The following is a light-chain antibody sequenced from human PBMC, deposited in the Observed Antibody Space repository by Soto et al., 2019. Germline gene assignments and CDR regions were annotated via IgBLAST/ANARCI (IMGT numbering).Light chain of an antibody. Sequence: EIVLTQSPGTLSLSPGERATLSCRASQSVSNNYLAWYQQKPGQAPRLLIFGASTRATGLPARFSGSGSGEEFTLTISSLQSEDFAVYYCQQYADWPRTFGQGTKLEFK. V-gene: IGKV3-15*01. CDR1: QSVSNN. CDR2: GAS. J-gene: IGKJ1*01. CDR3: QQYADWPRT.